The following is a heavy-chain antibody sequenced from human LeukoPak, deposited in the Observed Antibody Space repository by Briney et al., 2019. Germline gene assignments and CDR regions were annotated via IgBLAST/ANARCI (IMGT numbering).Heavy chain of an antibody. CDR1: GFTFSSYG. CDR3: AKSGLAAAGQRGYFDY. V-gene: IGHV3-30*18. J-gene: IGHJ4*02. Sequence: PGGSLRLSCAASGFTFSSYGIHWVRQAPGKGLEWVAVISFDGTNKYYADSVKGRFTISRDDSKNTLYLQVNSLRADDTAVYYCAKSGLAAAGQRGYFDYWGQGTLVTVSS. D-gene: IGHD6-13*01. CDR2: ISFDGTNK.